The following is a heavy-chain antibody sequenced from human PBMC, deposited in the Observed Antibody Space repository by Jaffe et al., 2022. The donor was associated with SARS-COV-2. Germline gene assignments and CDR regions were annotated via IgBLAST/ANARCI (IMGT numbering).Heavy chain of an antibody. V-gene: IGHV4-39*01. CDR1: GGSISSGTYN. J-gene: IGHJ5*02. CDR3: ARLLTTLTRGNWFDP. Sequence: QLQLQESGPRLVKPSETLSLTCTVSGGSISSGTYNWGWIRQPPGRGLEWIGSVHYSGSTYSNPSLKSRVTISVDTSRNQFSLRLNSVAAADTAVYYCARLLTTLTRGNWFDPWGQGTLVTVSS. D-gene: IGHD4-17*01. CDR2: VHYSGST.